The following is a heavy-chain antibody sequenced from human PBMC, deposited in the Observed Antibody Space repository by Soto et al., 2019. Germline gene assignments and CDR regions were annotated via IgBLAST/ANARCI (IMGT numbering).Heavy chain of an antibody. CDR2: IYHTGET. CDR1: GGSISSSNYY. D-gene: IGHD3-10*01. CDR3: ARHFVAVVIKGWGY. J-gene: IGHJ4*02. V-gene: IGHV4-39*01. Sequence: SETLSLTCSVSGGSISSSNYYWAWIRQPPGKGLEWIGGIYHTGETYYNPSLKSRVSMSVDTSKNQFSLKLVSVTAADTAVYYCARHFVAVVIKGWGYWGQGTLVTVSS.